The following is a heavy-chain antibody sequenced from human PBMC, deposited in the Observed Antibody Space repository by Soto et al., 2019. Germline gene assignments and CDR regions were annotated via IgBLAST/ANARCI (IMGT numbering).Heavy chain of an antibody. Sequence: GGSLRLSCVGSGFTFSTFWMTWVRQAPGKGLEWVANIKQDESEELYADSVKGRFTITRDNAKKSLILQMTILRAEDTAMYYCSGSRGWRNDYWGQGTLVTVSS. CDR3: SGSRGWRNDY. CDR2: IKQDESEE. D-gene: IGHD6-19*01. V-gene: IGHV3-7*01. J-gene: IGHJ4*02. CDR1: GFTFSTFW.